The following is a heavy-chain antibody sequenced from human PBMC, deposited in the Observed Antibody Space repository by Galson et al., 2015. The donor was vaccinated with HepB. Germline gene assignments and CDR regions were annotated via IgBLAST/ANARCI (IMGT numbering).Heavy chain of an antibody. V-gene: IGHV1-24*01. CDR1: GYTLTELS. D-gene: IGHD2/OR15-2a*01. Sequence: SVKVSCKVSGYTLTELSMHWVRQAPGKGLEWMGGFDPENGETIYSEKFQGRVTMTEDTSTETAYMELSSLRSEDTAVCFCATEEIVEAFDVWGRGTMVTVSS. CDR3: ATEEIVEAFDV. CDR2: FDPENGET. J-gene: IGHJ3*01.